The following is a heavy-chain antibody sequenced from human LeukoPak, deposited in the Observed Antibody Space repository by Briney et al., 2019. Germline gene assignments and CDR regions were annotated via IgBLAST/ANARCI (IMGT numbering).Heavy chain of an antibody. CDR1: GYTFTSYA. Sequence: GASVKVSCKASGYTFTSYAMNWVRQAPGQGLEWMGWINPNSGGTNYAQQFQGRLTMTRDTSISTAYMELSRLRSDDTAVYYCARTAPLRSPYNWFDPWGQGTLVTVSS. D-gene: IGHD4-17*01. V-gene: IGHV1-2*02. CDR3: ARTAPLRSPYNWFDP. J-gene: IGHJ5*02. CDR2: INPNSGGT.